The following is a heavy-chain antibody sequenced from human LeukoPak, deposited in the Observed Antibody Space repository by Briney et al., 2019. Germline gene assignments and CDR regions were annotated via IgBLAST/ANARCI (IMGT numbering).Heavy chain of an antibody. D-gene: IGHD3-22*01. CDR1: AYAFTNYW. CDR3: ASIYDSSGYLRH. CDR2: IYLGDSET. J-gene: IGHJ4*02. Sequence: KDGESLKISCKGSAYAFTNYWVGWVRQMPGKGLEWMGMIYLGDSETIYGPAFQGQVTISADKSISTAYLQWSSLKASDTAMYYCASIYDSSGYLRHWGQGTLVTVSS. V-gene: IGHV5-51*01.